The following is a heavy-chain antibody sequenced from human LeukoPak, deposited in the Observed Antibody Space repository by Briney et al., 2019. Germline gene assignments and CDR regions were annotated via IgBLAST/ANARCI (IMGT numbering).Heavy chain of an antibody. CDR3: ARVRRRWLRRGMDV. V-gene: IGHV4-39*07. Sequence: SETLSLTCTVSGGSISSSSYHWGWIRQPPGKGLEWIGSIYYSGSTYYNPSLKSRVTISVDTSKNQFSLKLSSVTAADTAVYYCARVRRRWLRRGMDVWGQGTTVTVSS. CDR1: GGSISSSSYH. D-gene: IGHD5-24*01. CDR2: IYYSGST. J-gene: IGHJ6*02.